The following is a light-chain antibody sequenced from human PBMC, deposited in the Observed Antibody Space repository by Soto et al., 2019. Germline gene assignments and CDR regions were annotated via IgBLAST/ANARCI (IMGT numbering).Light chain of an antibody. CDR1: QSLLHSNGYNY. V-gene: IGKV2-28*01. J-gene: IGKJ1*01. Sequence: DIVMTQSPLSLPVTPGEPASISCRSSQSLLHSNGYNYLDWYLQKPGQSPQLLINLGSNRACGVPDRFSGSVSGTDFTLKISRVEAEDVGVYYCMQALQSPWTFGQVTKVEIK. CDR2: LGS. CDR3: MQALQSPWT.